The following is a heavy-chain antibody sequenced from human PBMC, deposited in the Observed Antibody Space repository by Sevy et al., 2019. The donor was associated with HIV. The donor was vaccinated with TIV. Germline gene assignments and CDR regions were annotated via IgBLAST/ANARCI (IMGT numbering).Heavy chain of an antibody. CDR1: GYSFTSYL. J-gene: IGHJ4*02. CDR2: IYPSDSDT. Sequence: KHTAGSLKISCKGSGYSFTSYLIGWVRQMPGKGLEWMGIIYPSDSDTRYSPSFQGQVTISADKSISTAYLQWSSLKASDTAMYYCASYHYDRSGYYFDYWGQGTLVTVSS. CDR3: ASYHYDRSGYYFDY. V-gene: IGHV5-51*01. D-gene: IGHD3-22*01.